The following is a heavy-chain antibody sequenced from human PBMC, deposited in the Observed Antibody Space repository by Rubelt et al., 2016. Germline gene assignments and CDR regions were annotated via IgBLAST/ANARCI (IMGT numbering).Heavy chain of an antibody. CDR3: ARGRARWGY. V-gene: IGHV4-34*01. Sequence: QVQLQQWGAGLLKPSETLSLTCAVYGGSSSGYYWSWIRQPPGKGLEWIGEINHSGSTNYNPSLKSRVTISVDTSKNQFSLKLSSVTAADTAVYYCARGRARWGYWGQGTLVTVSS. CDR2: INHSGST. J-gene: IGHJ4*02. D-gene: IGHD3-16*01. CDR1: GGSSSGYY.